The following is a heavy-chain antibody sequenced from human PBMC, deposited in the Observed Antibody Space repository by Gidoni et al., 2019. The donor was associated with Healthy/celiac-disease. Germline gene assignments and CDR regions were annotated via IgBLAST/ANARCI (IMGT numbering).Heavy chain of an antibody. V-gene: IGHV3-9*01. D-gene: IGHD2-21*02. Sequence: EVQLVEFGGGLVQPGRFLRPSCAASGFPFDDYDMHWVRQAPGQGLGWVSGISWNSGSIGYADSVKGRFTISKDNAKNYLYLQMNSLRAKDTALYYCEQDSLLYCGGDCYSGGLDYWGQGTLVTVSS. CDR3: EQDSLLYCGGDCYSGGLDY. CDR2: ISWNSGSI. J-gene: IGHJ4*02. CDR1: GFPFDDYD.